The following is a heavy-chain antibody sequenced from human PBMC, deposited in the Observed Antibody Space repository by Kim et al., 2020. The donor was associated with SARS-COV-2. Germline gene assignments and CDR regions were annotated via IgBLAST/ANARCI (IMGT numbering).Heavy chain of an antibody. CDR3: AREAGYYYDSSGYPY. Sequence: GGSLRLSCAASGFTFSSYSMNWVRQAPGKGLEWVSYISSSSSTIYYADSVKGRFTISRDNAKNSLYLQMNSLRDEDTAVYYCAREAGYYYDSSGYPYWGQGTLVTVSS. V-gene: IGHV3-48*02. J-gene: IGHJ4*02. D-gene: IGHD3-22*01. CDR1: GFTFSSYS. CDR2: ISSSSSTI.